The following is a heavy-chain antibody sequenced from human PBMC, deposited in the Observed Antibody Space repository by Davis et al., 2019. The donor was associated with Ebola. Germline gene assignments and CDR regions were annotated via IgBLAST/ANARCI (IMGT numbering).Heavy chain of an antibody. J-gene: IGHJ6*02. V-gene: IGHV3-7*03. CDR1: GFTFSSYW. Sequence: GESLKISCAASGFTFSSYWMSWVRQAPGKGLEWVANIKQDGSEKYYVDSVKGRFTISRDNAKNSLYLQMNSLRAEDTAVYYCARDLWDYYGMDVWGQGTTVTVSS. D-gene: IGHD2/OR15-2a*01. CDR3: ARDLWDYYGMDV. CDR2: IKQDGSEK.